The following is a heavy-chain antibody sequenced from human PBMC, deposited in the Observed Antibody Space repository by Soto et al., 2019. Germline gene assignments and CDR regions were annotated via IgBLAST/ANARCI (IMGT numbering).Heavy chain of an antibody. CDR3: AKWSYLDY. CDR1: GFSFAIFA. V-gene: IGHV3-23*01. Sequence: QPGGSLRISCTTSGFSFAIFAMTWVRQAPGKGLEWVATISGSDGKTYYADSVKGRFSISRDTSRNTLYLQMNSLRADDTAIYYCAKWSYLDYWGQGTRVTVSS. J-gene: IGHJ4*02. D-gene: IGHD3-3*01. CDR2: ISGSDGKT.